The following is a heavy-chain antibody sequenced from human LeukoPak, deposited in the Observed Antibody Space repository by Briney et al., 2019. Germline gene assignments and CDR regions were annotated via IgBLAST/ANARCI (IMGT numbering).Heavy chain of an antibody. Sequence: ASVKVSCKASGYTFTGYYMHWVRQAPGQGLEWMGWINPNSGGTNYAQKFQGRVTMTRDTSISTAYMELSRLRSDDTAVYYCARVGGYYDFWSGYYTGLDYWGQGTLVTVSS. CDR2: INPNSGGT. J-gene: IGHJ4*02. CDR1: GYTFTGYY. CDR3: ARVGGYYDFWSGYYTGLDY. D-gene: IGHD3-3*01. V-gene: IGHV1-2*02.